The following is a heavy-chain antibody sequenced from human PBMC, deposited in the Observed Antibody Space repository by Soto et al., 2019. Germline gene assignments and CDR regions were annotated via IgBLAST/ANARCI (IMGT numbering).Heavy chain of an antibody. J-gene: IGHJ5*02. V-gene: IGHV3-23*01. CDR1: GFTFSSYA. D-gene: IGHD3-3*01. Sequence: GGSLRLSCAASGFTFSSYAMSWVRQAPGKGLEWVSAISGSGGSTYYADSVKGRFTISRDNSKNTLYLQMNSLRAEDTAVYYCAKDTPDNYDFWSGYPNWFDPWGQGTLVTVLL. CDR3: AKDTPDNYDFWSGYPNWFDP. CDR2: ISGSGGST.